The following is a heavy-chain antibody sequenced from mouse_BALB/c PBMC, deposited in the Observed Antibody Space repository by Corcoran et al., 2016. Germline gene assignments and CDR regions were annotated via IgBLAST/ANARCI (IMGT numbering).Heavy chain of an antibody. V-gene: IGHV8-12*01. Sequence: QVPLNESGPGILPPSPTLSLTCSFSWFSLSTSGMCVGWIRQPSGKGLEWLAHIWWDDDKRYNPCLKSRLTISKDTSSNQVFLKIASVDTADTATYYCARMGYGSYYFDYWGQGTTLTVSS. CDR2: IWWDDDK. CDR1: WFSLSTSGMC. CDR3: ARMGYGSYYFDY. J-gene: IGHJ2*01. D-gene: IGHD1-1*01.